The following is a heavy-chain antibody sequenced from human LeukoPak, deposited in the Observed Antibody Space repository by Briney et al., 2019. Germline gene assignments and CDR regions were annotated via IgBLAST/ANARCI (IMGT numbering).Heavy chain of an antibody. Sequence: GGSLRLSCAASGFTFTTYWMSWVRQAPGKGLEWVAVISYDGSNKYYAGSVKGRFTISRDNSKNTLYLQMNSLRAEDTAVYYCARNEYGYAFDFWGQGTMVTVSS. CDR1: GFTFTTYW. J-gene: IGHJ3*01. V-gene: IGHV3-30*03. CDR3: ARNEYGYAFDF. D-gene: IGHD4-17*01. CDR2: ISYDGSNK.